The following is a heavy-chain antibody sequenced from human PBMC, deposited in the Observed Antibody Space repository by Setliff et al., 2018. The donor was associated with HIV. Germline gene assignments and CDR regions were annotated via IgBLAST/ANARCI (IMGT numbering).Heavy chain of an antibody. CDR2: IYYSGTT. CDR3: ARHLYYYDSSGYLQPYYYMDV. V-gene: IGHV4-59*08. CDR1: GGSISLYD. Sequence: SETLSLTCTVSGGSISLYDWSWIRQPPGKGLEWIGYIYYSGTTNYNPSLKSRVTISVDTSKNQFSLRLTSVTAADTAVYYCARHLYYYDSSGYLQPYYYMDVWGKGTTVTVSS. D-gene: IGHD3-22*01. J-gene: IGHJ6*03.